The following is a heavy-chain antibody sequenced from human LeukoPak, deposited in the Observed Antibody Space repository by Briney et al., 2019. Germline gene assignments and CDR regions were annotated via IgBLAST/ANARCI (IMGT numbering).Heavy chain of an antibody. CDR1: GFTFSSYA. V-gene: IGHV3-30-3*01. D-gene: IGHD4-23*01. CDR3: AKDRRLGYGGNSGRAFDP. CDR2: ISYDGSNK. Sequence: RSGGSLRLSCAASGFTFSSYAMHWVRQAPGKGLEWVAVISYDGSNKYYADSVKGRFTISRDNSKNTLYLQMNSLRAEDTAVYYCAKDRRLGYGGNSGRAFDPWGQGTLVTVSS. J-gene: IGHJ5*02.